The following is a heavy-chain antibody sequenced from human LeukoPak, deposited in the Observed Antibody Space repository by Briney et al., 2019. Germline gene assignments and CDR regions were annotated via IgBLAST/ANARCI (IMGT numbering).Heavy chain of an antibody. Sequence: SETLSLTCTVSGDSISSYYWSWIRQPPGKGLEWIGYIYYSGSTNYNPSLKSRVTISVDTSKNQFSLKLSSVTAADTAVYYCATGTMVRGVINGYAFDIWGQGTMVTVSS. V-gene: IGHV4-59*01. CDR1: GDSISSYY. J-gene: IGHJ3*02. D-gene: IGHD3-10*01. CDR3: ATGTMVRGVINGYAFDI. CDR2: IYYSGST.